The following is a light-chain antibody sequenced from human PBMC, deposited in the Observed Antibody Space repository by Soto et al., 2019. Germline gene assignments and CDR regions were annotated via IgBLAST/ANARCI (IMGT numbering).Light chain of an antibody. Sequence: QSALTQPPSASGSPGQSVTISCTGTSSDVGGYDYVSWYQQLPGKAPKLLIFEVSKRPSGVPDRFSASTSGNTASLTVSGLQAEDEADYYCSSYAGSNTVIFGGGTKLTVL. V-gene: IGLV2-8*01. CDR2: EVS. CDR3: SSYAGSNTVI. CDR1: SSDVGGYDY. J-gene: IGLJ2*01.